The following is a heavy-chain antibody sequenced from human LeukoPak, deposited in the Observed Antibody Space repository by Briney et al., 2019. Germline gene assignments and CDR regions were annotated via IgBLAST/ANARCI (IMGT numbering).Heavy chain of an antibody. D-gene: IGHD6-6*01. Sequence: ASVKVSCTASGYTFTSYGISWVRQAPGQGLEWMGWISAYNGNTNYAQKLQGRVTMTTDTSTSTAYMELRSLRSDDTAVYYCARLVAARPDYYYYYYMDVWGKGTTVTVSS. V-gene: IGHV1-18*01. CDR1: GYTFTSYG. J-gene: IGHJ6*03. CDR3: ARLVAARPDYYYYYYMDV. CDR2: ISAYNGNT.